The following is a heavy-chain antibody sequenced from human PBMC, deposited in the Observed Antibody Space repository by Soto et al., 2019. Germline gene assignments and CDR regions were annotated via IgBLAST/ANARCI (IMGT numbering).Heavy chain of an antibody. CDR1: GYTFTSYG. CDR3: ARVYRYYYDSSGYYFDY. Sequence: ASVKVSFKASGYTFTSYGISWLRQAPGQGLEWMGWISAYNGNTNYAQKLQGRVTMTTDTSTSTAYMELRSLRSDDTAVYYCARVYRYYYDSSGYYFDYWGQGTLVTVSS. J-gene: IGHJ4*02. V-gene: IGHV1-18*04. CDR2: ISAYNGNT. D-gene: IGHD3-22*01.